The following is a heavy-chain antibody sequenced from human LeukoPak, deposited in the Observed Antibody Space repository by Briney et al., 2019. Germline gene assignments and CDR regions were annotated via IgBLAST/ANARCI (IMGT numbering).Heavy chain of an antibody. CDR2: INHSGST. Sequence: SETLSLTCAVSGYSISSGYYWSWIRQPPGKGLEWIGEINHSGSTNYNPSLKSRVTISVDTSKNQFSLKLSSVTAADTAVYYCARGRYSSGWYPYYYYMDVWGKGTTVTVSS. V-gene: IGHV4-34*01. D-gene: IGHD6-19*01. CDR3: ARGRYSSGWYPYYYYMDV. CDR1: GYSISSGYY. J-gene: IGHJ6*03.